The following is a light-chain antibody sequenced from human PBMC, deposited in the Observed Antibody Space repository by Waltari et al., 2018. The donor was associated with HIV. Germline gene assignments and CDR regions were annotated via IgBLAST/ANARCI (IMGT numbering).Light chain of an antibody. J-gene: IGLJ2*01. V-gene: IGLV2-23*01. CDR1: SSDVGSYNL. CDR3: CSYAGSSTLEV. Sequence: QSALTQPASVSGSPGQSITISCTGTSSDVGSYNLVPWYQQHPGKAPKLMIDEGSKRPSGVSKRFSGSKSGNTAYLTISGLQADDEADYYCCSYAGSSTLEVFGGGTKLTVL. CDR2: EGS.